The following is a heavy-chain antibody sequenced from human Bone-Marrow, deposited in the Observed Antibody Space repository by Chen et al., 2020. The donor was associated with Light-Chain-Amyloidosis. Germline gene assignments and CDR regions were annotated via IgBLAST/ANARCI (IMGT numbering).Heavy chain of an antibody. V-gene: IGHV3-20*04. CDR3: ARGNGYYMYGMYV. CDR1: GFSFDDYG. D-gene: IGHD3-3*01. CDR2: INLNGAST. Sequence: EVQLVESGGGVVRPGGSLRLSCAASGFSFDDYGMSWVRQAPGMGLEWVSNINLNGASTGYAVSVTCRFTISRDNAKIPLYLQMNSLRSDDTALYYCARGNGYYMYGMYVWGQGTTVTVSS. J-gene: IGHJ6*02.